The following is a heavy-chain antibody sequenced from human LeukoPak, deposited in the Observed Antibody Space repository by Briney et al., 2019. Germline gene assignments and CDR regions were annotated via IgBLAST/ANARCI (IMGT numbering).Heavy chain of an antibody. CDR1: GYTFTSYY. V-gene: IGHV1-46*01. J-gene: IGHJ4*02. Sequence: ASVGVSCKTSGYTFTSYYMHWVRQAPGQGLEWMGIINPSGGSTSYAQKFQGRVTMTRDTSTSTVYMELSSLRSEDTAVYYCARARDAIAVAGTGPYFDYWDQGTLVTVSS. CDR2: INPSGGST. D-gene: IGHD6-19*01. CDR3: ARARDAIAVAGTGPYFDY.